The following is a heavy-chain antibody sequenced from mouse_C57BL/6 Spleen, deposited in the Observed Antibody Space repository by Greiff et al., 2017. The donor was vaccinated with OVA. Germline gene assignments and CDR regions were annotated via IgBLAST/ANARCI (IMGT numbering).Heavy chain of an antibody. CDR3: ARVADGYYADYFDY. CDR1: GFTFSSYA. CDR2: ISSGGDYI. D-gene: IGHD2-3*01. J-gene: IGHJ2*01. Sequence: EVKLVESGAGLVKPGGSLKLSCAASGFTFSSYAMSWVRQTPEKRLEWVAYISSGGDYIYYADTVKGRFTNSRDNARNTLYLQMSSLKFEDAAMYYCARVADGYYADYFDYWGQGTTLTVSS. V-gene: IGHV5S21*01.